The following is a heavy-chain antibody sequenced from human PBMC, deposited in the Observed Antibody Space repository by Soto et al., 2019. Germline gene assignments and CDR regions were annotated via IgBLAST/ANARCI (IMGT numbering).Heavy chain of an antibody. CDR3: ASDSHCNGGNCTLGGVDR. V-gene: IGHV5-51*01. J-gene: IGHJ3*02. Sequence: GASKTMSCTSSGYTFRNKYLALRRHIPGKVLEWVVIIYPGNSNTMYSPSFQGQVTISADTALSTTYLQWDTLKPSDTAIYFCASDSHCNGGNCTLGGVDRWGQGTMV. CDR1: GYTFRNKY. CDR2: IYPGNSNT. D-gene: IGHD2-15*01.